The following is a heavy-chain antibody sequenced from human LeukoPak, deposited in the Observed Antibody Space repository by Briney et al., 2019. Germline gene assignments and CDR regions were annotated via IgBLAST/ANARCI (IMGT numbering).Heavy chain of an antibody. J-gene: IGHJ2*01. CDR2: IIPIFGTA. V-gene: IGHV1-69*13. Sequence: SVKVSCKASGGTFSSYAISWVRQAPGQGLEWMGGIIPIFGTANYAQKFQGRVTITADESTSTAYMELSSLRSEDTAVHYCARTPSPYYYDSSGWYWYFDLWGRGTLVTVSS. D-gene: IGHD3-22*01. CDR3: ARTPSPYYYDSSGWYWYFDL. CDR1: GGTFSSYA.